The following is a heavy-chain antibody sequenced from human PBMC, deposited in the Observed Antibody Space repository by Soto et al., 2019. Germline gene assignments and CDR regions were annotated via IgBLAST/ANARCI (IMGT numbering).Heavy chain of an antibody. CDR3: ARVMFTFGGVIVYDAFDI. V-gene: IGHV1-18*01. Sequence: QVQLVQSGAEVKKPGASVKVSCKASGYTFTSYGISWVRQAPGQGLEWMGWISAYNGNTNYAQKPQGRVTTTTHTSTSTAYMELRSLRSDDTAVYYCARVMFTFGGVIVYDAFDIWGQGTMVTVSS. CDR2: ISAYNGNT. CDR1: GYTFTSYG. J-gene: IGHJ3*02. D-gene: IGHD3-16*02.